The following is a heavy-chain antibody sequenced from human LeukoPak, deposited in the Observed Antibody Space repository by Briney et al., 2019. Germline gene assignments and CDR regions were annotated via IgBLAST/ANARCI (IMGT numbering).Heavy chain of an antibody. CDR3: AKRPSDYGDYVSYFDY. CDR1: GFSFIGYG. Sequence: GGSLRLSCAASGFSFIGYGMHWVRQAPGKGLEWVGVISDDGRRKDYADSVKGRFTISRENSKDTLYLQMNSLRAEDTAVYYCAKRPSDYGDYVSYFDYWGQGTLVTVSS. CDR2: ISDDGRRK. J-gene: IGHJ4*02. D-gene: IGHD4-17*01. V-gene: IGHV3-30*18.